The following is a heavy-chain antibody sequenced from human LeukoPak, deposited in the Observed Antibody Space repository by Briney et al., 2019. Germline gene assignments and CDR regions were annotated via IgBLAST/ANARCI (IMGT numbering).Heavy chain of an antibody. Sequence: PSESLSLTCTVSGGSISSSSYYWGWIRQPPGKGLEWIGSIYYSGSTYYNPSLKSRVTISGDTSKNQFSLKLSSVTAADTAVYYCAAGSGRSFDYWGQGTLVTVSS. CDR2: IYYSGST. D-gene: IGHD3-10*01. J-gene: IGHJ4*02. CDR3: AAGSGRSFDY. CDR1: GGSISSSSYY. V-gene: IGHV4-39*01.